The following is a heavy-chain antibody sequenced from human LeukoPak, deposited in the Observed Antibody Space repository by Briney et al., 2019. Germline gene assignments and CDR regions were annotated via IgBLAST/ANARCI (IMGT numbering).Heavy chain of an antibody. Sequence: LPGGSLRLSCAASGFTFSSYAMHWVRQAPGKGLEWVAVISYDGSNKYYADSVKGRFTISRDNSKNTLYLQMNSLRAEDTAVYYCARDFRATGDGLFDYWGQGTLVTVSS. D-gene: IGHD7-27*01. CDR1: GFTFSSYA. J-gene: IGHJ4*02. V-gene: IGHV3-30*04. CDR2: ISYDGSNK. CDR3: ARDFRATGDGLFDY.